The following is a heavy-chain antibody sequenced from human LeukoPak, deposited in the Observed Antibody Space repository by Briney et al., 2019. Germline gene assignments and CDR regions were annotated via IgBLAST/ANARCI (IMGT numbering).Heavy chain of an antibody. V-gene: IGHV5-51*01. J-gene: IGHJ4*02. Sequence: HGESLKISCQGSGYSFTNYWIGWVRQMPGKGLEWMGIIYPGDSDTRYSPSFQGQVTISADKSISTAYLQWSSLKASDTAMYYCAKISGIAVAGTFDYWGQGTLVTVSS. CDR1: GYSFTNYW. CDR2: IYPGDSDT. D-gene: IGHD6-19*01. CDR3: AKISGIAVAGTFDY.